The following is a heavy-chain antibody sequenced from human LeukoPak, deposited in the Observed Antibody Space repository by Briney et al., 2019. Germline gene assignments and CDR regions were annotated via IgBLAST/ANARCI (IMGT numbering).Heavy chain of an antibody. CDR1: GFTFSSYA. Sequence: PGGSLRLSCTFSGFTFSSYAMTWVRQAPGKGPEWVSAISSSGSSTYYADSVKGRFTISRDNSKNTLYLQMNSLRAEDTAVYYCAKDHEQRFLEWLLGVFDIWGQGTMVTVSS. J-gene: IGHJ3*02. CDR3: AKDHEQRFLEWLLGVFDI. CDR2: ISSSGSST. V-gene: IGHV3-23*01. D-gene: IGHD3-3*01.